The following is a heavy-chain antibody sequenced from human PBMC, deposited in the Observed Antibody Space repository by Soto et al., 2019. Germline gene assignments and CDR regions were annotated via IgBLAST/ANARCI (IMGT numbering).Heavy chain of an antibody. CDR3: AKLLRYYDILTGPTEIDAFDI. Sequence: QVQLVESGGGVVQPGRSLRLSYAASGFTFSSYGMHWVRQAPGKGLEWVAVISYDGSNKYYADSVKGRFTISRDNSKNTLYLQMNSLRAEDTAVYYCAKLLRYYDILTGPTEIDAFDIWGQGTMVTVSS. V-gene: IGHV3-30*18. CDR1: GFTFSSYG. D-gene: IGHD3-9*01. CDR2: ISYDGSNK. J-gene: IGHJ3*02.